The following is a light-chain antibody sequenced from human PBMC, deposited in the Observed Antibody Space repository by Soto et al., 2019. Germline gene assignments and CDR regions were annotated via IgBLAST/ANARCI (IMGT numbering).Light chain of an antibody. CDR1: QDISNY. CDR2: DAS. Sequence: DIQMTQSPSSLSASVGDRVTITCQASQDISNYLNWYQQKPGKAPKLLIYDASNLETGVPSRFSGSGSGTDFTFTISSLQPEDIATSYCQQYDNLPPMGITFGPGTKVDIK. J-gene: IGKJ3*01. CDR3: QQYDNLPPMGIT. V-gene: IGKV1-33*01.